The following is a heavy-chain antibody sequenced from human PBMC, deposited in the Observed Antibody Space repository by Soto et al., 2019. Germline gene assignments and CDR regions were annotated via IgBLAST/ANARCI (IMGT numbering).Heavy chain of an antibody. J-gene: IGHJ4*02. Sequence: GGSLRLSCAASGFTFSSYGMHWVRQAPGKGLEWVAVISYDGSNKYYADSVKGRFTISRDNSKNTLYLQMNSLRAEDTAVYYCAKEGHDYWGQGTLVTVSS. CDR2: ISYDGSNK. V-gene: IGHV3-30*18. CDR1: GFTFSSYG. CDR3: AKEGHDY.